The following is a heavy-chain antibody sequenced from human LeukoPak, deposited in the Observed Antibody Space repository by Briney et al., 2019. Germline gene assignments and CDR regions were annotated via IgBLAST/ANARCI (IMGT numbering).Heavy chain of an antibody. D-gene: IGHD4-11*01. CDR2: IYYSGST. CDR3: ARDRATVTTLFSYGMDV. Sequence: SETLSLTCTVSGGSISSGDYYWSWIRQPPGKGLEWIGYIYYSGSTYYNPSLKSRVTISVDTSKNQFSLKLSSVTAADTAVYYCARDRATVTTLFSYGMDVWGQGTTVTVSS. CDR1: GGSISSGDYY. J-gene: IGHJ6*02. V-gene: IGHV4-30-4*02.